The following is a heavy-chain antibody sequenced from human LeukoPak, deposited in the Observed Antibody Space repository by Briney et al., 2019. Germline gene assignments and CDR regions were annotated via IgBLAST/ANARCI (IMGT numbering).Heavy chain of an antibody. CDR3: ARVEGSTKVRWFDP. D-gene: IGHD6-13*01. CDR2: FYYSGST. V-gene: IGHV4-39*07. CDR1: GGSISSSSYY. J-gene: IGHJ5*02. Sequence: PSETLSLTCTVSGGSISSSSYYWGWIRQPPGKGLEWIGSFYYSGSTYYNPSLKSRVTISVDTSKNQFSLKLSSVTAADTAVYYCARVEGSTKVRWFDPWGQGTLVTVSS.